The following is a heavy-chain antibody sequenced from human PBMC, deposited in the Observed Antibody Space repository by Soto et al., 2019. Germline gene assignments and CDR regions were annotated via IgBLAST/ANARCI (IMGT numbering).Heavy chain of an antibody. J-gene: IGHJ4*02. CDR2: IWYDGSNK. CDR1: GFTFSSYG. D-gene: IGHD6-19*01. CDR3: ARDCAGYSSGWYQRGGFDY. Sequence: QVQLVESGGGVVQPGRSLRLSCAASGFTFSSYGRHWVRQAPGKGLEWVAVIWYDGSNKYYADSVKGRFTTSIDNSKNTLYLQMNSLRAEDTAVYYCARDCAGYSSGWYQRGGFDYWGQGTLVTVSS. V-gene: IGHV3-33*01.